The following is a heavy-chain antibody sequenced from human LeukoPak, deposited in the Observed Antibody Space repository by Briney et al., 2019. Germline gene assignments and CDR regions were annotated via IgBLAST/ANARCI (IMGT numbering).Heavy chain of an antibody. CDR3: ARRKVYCSGGSCRAFDY. V-gene: IGHV4-39*01. CDR1: GGSISSSSYY. J-gene: IGHJ4*02. D-gene: IGHD2-15*01. CDR2: IYYSGST. Sequence: SETLSLPCTVSGGSISSSSYYWPWIRQPPGKGLEWIGSIYYSGSTYYHPSLKSRVTISVYTSKNQFSLKLSSVTAADTAVYYCARRKVYCSGGSCRAFDYWGQGTLVTVSS.